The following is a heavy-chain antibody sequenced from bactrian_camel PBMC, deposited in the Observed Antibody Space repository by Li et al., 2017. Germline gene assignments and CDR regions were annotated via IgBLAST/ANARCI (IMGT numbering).Heavy chain of an antibody. CDR1: GFTFGGYG. D-gene: IGHD3*01. V-gene: IGHV3S40*01. CDR3: AADPYYGMNALNPGRYNH. CDR2: VANGGSGAA. J-gene: IGHJ4*01. Sequence: QLVESGGGLVQPGGELRLSCAASGFTFGGYGMSWVRQAPGKGLEWVSGVANGGSGAAYYGDSAKGRFTISRDNAKNTLYLQMNALKPEDTAMYYCAADPYYGMNALNPGRYNHWGQGTQVTVS.